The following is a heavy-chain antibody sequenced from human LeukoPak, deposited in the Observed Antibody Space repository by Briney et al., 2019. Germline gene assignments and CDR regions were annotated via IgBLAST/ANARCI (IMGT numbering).Heavy chain of an antibody. CDR2: INGSGGNI. CDR1: AFTVSSYA. D-gene: IGHD6-19*01. CDR3: AKDRSSGWPRDFDY. Sequence: PGGSLTLSCAASAFTVSSYAMSWLRQAPGQGRVGVIDINGSGGNIYYADSVKGRFTISRDNYKNTLYLKMHSLRAEDTAVYYCAKDRSSGWPRDFDYWGQGTLVTVSS. V-gene: IGHV3-23*01. J-gene: IGHJ4*02.